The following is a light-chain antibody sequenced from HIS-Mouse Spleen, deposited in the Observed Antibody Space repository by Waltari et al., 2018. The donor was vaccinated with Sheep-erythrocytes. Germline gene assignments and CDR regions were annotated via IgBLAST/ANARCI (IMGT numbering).Light chain of an antibody. J-gene: IGLJ1*01. Sequence: QSALTQPRSVSGSPGQSVTISCPGTSSDVGGYNYVSLYQQHPGKAPTLMIYDVSKRPSGVPDRFSGSKSGNTASLTISGLQAEDEADYYCCSYAGSYNHVFATGTKVTVL. CDR3: CSYAGSYNHV. V-gene: IGLV2-11*01. CDR1: SSDVGGYNY. CDR2: DVS.